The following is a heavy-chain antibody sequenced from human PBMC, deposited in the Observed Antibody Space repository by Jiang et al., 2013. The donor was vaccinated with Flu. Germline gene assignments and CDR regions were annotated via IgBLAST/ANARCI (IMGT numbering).Heavy chain of an antibody. CDR2: IYYSGST. Sequence: GLVKPSETLSLTCTVSGGSISSSSYYWGWIRQPPGKGLEWIGSIYYSGSTYYNPSLKSRVTISVDTSKNQFSLKLSSVTAADTAVYYCARLWGSGWYGGSFFDYWGQGTLVTVSS. D-gene: IGHD6-19*01. V-gene: IGHV4-39*01. CDR1: GGSISSSSYY. J-gene: IGHJ4*02. CDR3: ARLWGSGWYGGSFFDY.